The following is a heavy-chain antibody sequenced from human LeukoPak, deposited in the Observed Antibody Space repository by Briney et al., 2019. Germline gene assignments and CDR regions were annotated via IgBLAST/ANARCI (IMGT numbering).Heavy chain of an antibody. CDR1: GFTFSSFW. V-gene: IGHV3-74*01. CDR3: APHLSVVVPGAQYGMDV. D-gene: IGHD2-2*01. CDR2: INSDGSST. Sequence: PSGGSLRLSCGASGFTFSSFWMHWVRQAPGKGLVWVSRINSDGSSTSYADSVKGRFTISRDNAKNMLYLQMNSLRAEDTAVYYCAPHLSVVVPGAQYGMDVWGQGTTVTVPS. J-gene: IGHJ6*02.